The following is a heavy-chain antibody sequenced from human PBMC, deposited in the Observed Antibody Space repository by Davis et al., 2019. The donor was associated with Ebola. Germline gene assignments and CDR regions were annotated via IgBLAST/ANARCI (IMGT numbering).Heavy chain of an antibody. CDR3: ARDTTVAGGGQNY. CDR2: ISSSGTSI. J-gene: IGHJ4*02. Sequence: GGSLRLSCAASGFTFSNYEMNWVRQAPGKGLEWVSWISSSGTSIHHADSVKGRFTISRDNAKNSLYLQMNSLRVEDTAVYYCARDTTVAGGGQNYWGQGTLVTVSS. D-gene: IGHD6-13*01. V-gene: IGHV3-48*03. CDR1: GFTFSNYE.